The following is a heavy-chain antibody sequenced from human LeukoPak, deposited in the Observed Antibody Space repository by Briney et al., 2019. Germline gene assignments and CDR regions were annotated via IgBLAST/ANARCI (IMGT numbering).Heavy chain of an antibody. J-gene: IGHJ4*02. Sequence: SETLSLTCTVSGGSISSYYWSWIRQPAGKGLEWIGRIYTSGSTNYNPSLKSRVTMSVDTSKNQFSLKLSSVTAADTAVYYCARETYDFWSGYLLYYFDYWGQGTLVTVSS. V-gene: IGHV4-4*07. CDR2: IYTSGST. D-gene: IGHD3-3*01. CDR3: ARETYDFWSGYLLYYFDY. CDR1: GGSISSYY.